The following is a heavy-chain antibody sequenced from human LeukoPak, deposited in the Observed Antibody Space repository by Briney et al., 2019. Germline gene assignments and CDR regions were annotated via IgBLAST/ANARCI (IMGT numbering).Heavy chain of an antibody. CDR1: GNTFTNYH. V-gene: IGHV1-46*01. J-gene: IGHJ4*02. CDR2: INPSGDIT. CDR3: AREDCTSPTCFVDY. D-gene: IGHD2-2*01. Sequence: ASVKVSCKASGNTFTNYHIHWVRQAPGQGLERMGIINPSGDITTYAQKFQGRITMTRDTSTSTAYMELSSLRSEDTAVYYCAREDCTSPTCFVDYWGQGTLVTVSS.